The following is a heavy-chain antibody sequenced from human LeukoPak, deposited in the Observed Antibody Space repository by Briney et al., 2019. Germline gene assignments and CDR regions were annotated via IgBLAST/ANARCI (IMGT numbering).Heavy chain of an antibody. V-gene: IGHV1-2*02. CDR3: ARVPGTAAAGRFYYGMDV. D-gene: IGHD6-13*01. Sequence: ASVKVSCKASGYTFTGYYMHWVRQAPGQGLEWMGWINPNSGGTNYAQKFQGRVTMTRDTSISTAYMELSRLRSDDTAVYYCARVPGTAAAGRFYYGMDVWGQGTTVTVSS. CDR2: INPNSGGT. J-gene: IGHJ6*02. CDR1: GYTFTGYY.